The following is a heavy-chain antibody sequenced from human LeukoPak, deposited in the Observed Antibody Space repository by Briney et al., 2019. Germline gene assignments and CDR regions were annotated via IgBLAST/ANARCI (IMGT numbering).Heavy chain of an antibody. D-gene: IGHD3-10*01. CDR3: ARQSGFGESAWCAFDI. CDR1: GGSISSYY. V-gene: IGHV4-34*01. Sequence: SETLSLTCTVSGGSISSYYWSWIRQPPGKGLEWIGEINHSGSTNYNPSLKSRVTISVDTSKNQFSLKLSSVTAADTAVYYCARQSGFGESAWCAFDIWGQGTMVTVSS. CDR2: INHSGST. J-gene: IGHJ3*02.